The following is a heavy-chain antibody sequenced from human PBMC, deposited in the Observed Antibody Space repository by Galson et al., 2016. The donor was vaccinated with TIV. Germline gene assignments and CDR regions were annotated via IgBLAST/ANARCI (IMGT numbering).Heavy chain of an antibody. Sequence: LRLSCAASGFTFDSYTFHWVRQTPGKGLEWVAIISHDGNNKDFADSVQGRLTISRDSSKNTVFLQMNSLRLEDTAVYYCTRDGRGNWKYVDYFDYWGQGTLVTVSS. V-gene: IGHV3-30-3*01. CDR3: TRDGRGNWKYVDYFDY. CDR2: ISHDGNNK. D-gene: IGHD1-7*01. CDR1: GFTFDSYT. J-gene: IGHJ4*02.